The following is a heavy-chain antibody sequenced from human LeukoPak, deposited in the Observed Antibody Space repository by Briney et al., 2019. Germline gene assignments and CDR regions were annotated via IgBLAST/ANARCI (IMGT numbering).Heavy chain of an antibody. CDR2: ISYDGSNK. CDR1: GFTFSSYA. J-gene: IGHJ3*02. V-gene: IGHV3-30-3*01. Sequence: QAGGSLRLSCAASGFTFSSYAMHWVRQAPGKGLEWVAVISYDGSNKYYADSVKGRFTISRDNSKNTLYLQMNSLRAEDTAVYCCARAKRWPGDAFDIWGQGTMVTVSS. CDR3: ARAKRWPGDAFDI.